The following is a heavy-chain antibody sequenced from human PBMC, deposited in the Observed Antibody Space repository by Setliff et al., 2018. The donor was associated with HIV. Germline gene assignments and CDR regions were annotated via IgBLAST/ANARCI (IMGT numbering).Heavy chain of an antibody. CDR2: IYTSGST. CDR1: GGSISSGSYY. Sequence: SETLSLTCTVSGGSISSGSYYWSWIRQPAGKGLEWIGRIYTSGSTNYNPSLKSRVTISVDTSKSQFSLKLRSVTAADTAVYYCARETYYYDNPQYYYYYMDVWGKGTTVTVSS. D-gene: IGHD3-22*01. CDR3: ARETYYYDNPQYYYYYMDV. V-gene: IGHV4-61*02. J-gene: IGHJ6*03.